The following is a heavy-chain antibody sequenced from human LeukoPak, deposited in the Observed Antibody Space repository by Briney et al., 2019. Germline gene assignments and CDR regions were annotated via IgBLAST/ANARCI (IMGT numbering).Heavy chain of an antibody. Sequence: GGSLRLSCEGSAFIFSGHWMSWVRQAPGKGLEWVANIKQDGSEKYYVDSVKGRFTISRDNAKNSLYLQMNSLRAEDTAVYYCAKLGVVTTTHPFDYWGQGTLVTVSS. D-gene: IGHD2-21*02. CDR2: IKQDGSEK. V-gene: IGHV3-7*03. CDR1: AFIFSGHW. CDR3: AKLGVVTTTHPFDY. J-gene: IGHJ4*02.